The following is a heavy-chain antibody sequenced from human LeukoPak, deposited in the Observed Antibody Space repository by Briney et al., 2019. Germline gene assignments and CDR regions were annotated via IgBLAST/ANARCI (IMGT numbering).Heavy chain of an antibody. Sequence: PSETLSLTCTVSGGSISSYYWSWIRQPPGKGLEWIGSIYYSGSTYYNPSLKSRVTISVDTSKNQFSLKLSSVTAADTAVYYCARHYGPWGQGTLATVSS. CDR3: ARHYGP. CDR1: GGSISSYY. V-gene: IGHV4-59*08. D-gene: IGHD3-16*01. CDR2: IYYSGST. J-gene: IGHJ5*02.